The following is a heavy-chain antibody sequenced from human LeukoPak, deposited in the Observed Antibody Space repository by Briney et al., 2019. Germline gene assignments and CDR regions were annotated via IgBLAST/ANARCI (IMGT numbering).Heavy chain of an antibody. D-gene: IGHD6-19*01. Sequence: SETLSLTCTVSGGSISSSSYYWGWIRQPPGKGLEWIGSIYYSGSTYYNPSLKSRVTISVDTSKNQFSLKLSSVTAADTAVYYCARDRGSSGWSLFDYWGQGTLVTVSS. CDR3: ARDRGSSGWSLFDY. CDR1: GGSISSSSYY. CDR2: IYYSGST. J-gene: IGHJ4*02. V-gene: IGHV4-39*07.